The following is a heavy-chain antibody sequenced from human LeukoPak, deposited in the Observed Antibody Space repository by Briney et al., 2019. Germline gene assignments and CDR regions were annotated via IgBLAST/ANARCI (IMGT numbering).Heavy chain of an antibody. CDR3: ARLVDGDHSSGWLHYYYGMDV. Sequence: SETLSLTCTVSGGSISSYYWSWIRQPPGKGLEWIGYIYYSGSTNYNPSLKSRVTMSVDTSKNQFSLKLSSVTAADTAVYYCARLVDGDHSSGWLHYYYGMDVWGQGTTVTVSS. CDR1: GGSISSYY. CDR2: IYYSGST. J-gene: IGHJ6*02. V-gene: IGHV4-59*08. D-gene: IGHD6-19*01.